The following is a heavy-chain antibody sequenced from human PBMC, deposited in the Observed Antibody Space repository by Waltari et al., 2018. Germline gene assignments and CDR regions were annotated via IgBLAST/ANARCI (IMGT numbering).Heavy chain of an antibody. J-gene: IGHJ4*02. D-gene: IGHD1-26*01. CDR3: AGDSGSYHTGFDY. CDR1: GFTFSSYE. CDR2: IGSSGSTI. Sequence: EVQLVESGGGVVQPGGSRRLSCAASGFTFSSYEMNWVRQAPGKGLEWGSYIGSSGSTIYYADSVKGRFIISRDNAKNSLYLQMNSLRAEDTAVYYCAGDSGSYHTGFDYWGQGTLVTVSS. V-gene: IGHV3-48*03.